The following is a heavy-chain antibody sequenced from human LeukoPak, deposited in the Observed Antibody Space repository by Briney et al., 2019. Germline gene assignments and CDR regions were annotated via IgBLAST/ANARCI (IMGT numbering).Heavy chain of an antibody. J-gene: IGHJ4*02. V-gene: IGHV3-43*02. Sequence: GGSLRLSCAASGFTFDDYAMHWVRQAPGKGLEWVSLISADGGSTYYADSVKGRFTISRDNSKNSLYLQMNSLRTEDTALYYCAKDMAWQDQDDYWGQGTLVTVSS. CDR3: AKDMAWQDQDDY. CDR1: GFTFDDYA. D-gene: IGHD2-2*01. CDR2: ISADGGST.